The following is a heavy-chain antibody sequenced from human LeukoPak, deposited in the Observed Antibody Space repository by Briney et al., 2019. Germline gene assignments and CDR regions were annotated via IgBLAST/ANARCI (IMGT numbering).Heavy chain of an antibody. D-gene: IGHD2-15*01. Sequence: ASVKVSCKVSGYTLTELSMHWVRQAPGKGLEWMGGFDPEDGETIYAQKFQGRVTMTEDTSTDTAYMELSSLRSEDTAVYYCARAGLGYCSGGSCYHYYFDYWGQGTLVTVSS. CDR3: ARAGLGYCSGGSCYHYYFDY. V-gene: IGHV1-24*01. CDR1: GYTLTELS. J-gene: IGHJ4*02. CDR2: FDPEDGET.